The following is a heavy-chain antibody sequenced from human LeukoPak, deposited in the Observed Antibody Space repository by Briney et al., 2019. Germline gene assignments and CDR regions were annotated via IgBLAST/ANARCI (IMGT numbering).Heavy chain of an antibody. CDR1: GGSISSYY. CDR2: IYYSGST. V-gene: IGHV4-59*08. J-gene: IGHJ4*02. D-gene: IGHD3-10*01. CDR3: ARRGGITMVRGHYVDY. Sequence: SETLSLTCTVSGGSISSYYWSWIRQPPGKGLEWIGYIYYSGSTNYNPSLKSRVTISVDTSKNQFSLKLSSVTAADTAVYYCARRGGITMVRGHYVDYWGQGTLVTVSS.